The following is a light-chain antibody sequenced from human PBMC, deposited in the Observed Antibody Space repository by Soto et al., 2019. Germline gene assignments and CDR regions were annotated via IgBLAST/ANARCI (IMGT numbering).Light chain of an antibody. CDR1: RTVSNR. V-gene: IGKV3-11*01. Sequence: EIPMTQSPDTPPVSPGERVTLSCRASRTVSNRLAWYQHKPGQAPRLLIYGAFNRAAGIPARFSGSGSGTDFTLTISGLEAEDFAVYFCQQRSTWPITFGQGTRLE. CDR2: GAF. CDR3: QQRSTWPIT. J-gene: IGKJ5*01.